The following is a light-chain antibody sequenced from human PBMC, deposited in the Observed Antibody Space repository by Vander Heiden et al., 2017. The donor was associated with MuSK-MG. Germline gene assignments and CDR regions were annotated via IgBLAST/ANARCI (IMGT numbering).Light chain of an antibody. CDR2: AAS. J-gene: IGKJ1*01. CDR3: QQCDSTPRT. V-gene: IGKV1-39*01. Sequence: DIQMTQSTFSLSASVGDRVTITCRASQRISSYLNWYQQKPGKAPKLLIYAASSLQSGVPSRFSGSRSGTDFTLTISRLQPEDFATYYCQQCDSTPRTFGQGTRLEMK. CDR1: QRISSY.